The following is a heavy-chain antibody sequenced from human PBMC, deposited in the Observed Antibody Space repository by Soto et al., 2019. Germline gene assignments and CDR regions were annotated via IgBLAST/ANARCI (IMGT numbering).Heavy chain of an antibody. Sequence: PSETLSLTCTVSGGSISSGGYYWSWFRPHPGKALEWIGYIYFSGSTYYNPSLKSRVTISVDTSKNQFSLSLISVTAADTAVYYFPRFIYADLYFHQSGQG. CDR3: PRFIYADLYFHQ. D-gene: IGHD2-2*01. CDR2: IYFSGST. CDR1: GGSISSGGYY. J-gene: IGHJ1*01. V-gene: IGHV4-31*03.